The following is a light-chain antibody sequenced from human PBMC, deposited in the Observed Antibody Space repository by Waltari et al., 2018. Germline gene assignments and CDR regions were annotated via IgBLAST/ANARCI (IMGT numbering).Light chain of an antibody. CDR3: CSFAGSQTVI. CDR1: SSDIGAYNY. V-gene: IGLV2-11*01. J-gene: IGLJ2*01. CDR2: AVT. Sequence: QSALTQPRSVSGSPGQSVTISCTGTSSDIGAYNYVSWYQQHPGKAPKLVIYAVTKRPSGVPDHVSGSKSGNTASLTISGLQAEDEADYYCCSFAGSQTVIFGGGTRLTVL.